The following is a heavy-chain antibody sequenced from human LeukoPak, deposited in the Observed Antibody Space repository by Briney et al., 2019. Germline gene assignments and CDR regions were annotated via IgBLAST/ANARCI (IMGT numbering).Heavy chain of an antibody. CDR3: AKTGTVYFRNWFDP. V-gene: IGHV3-23*01. D-gene: IGHD3/OR15-3a*01. J-gene: IGHJ5*02. Sequence: GGSLRLSCAASGFTFSSYAMSWVRQAPGKGLEWVSAISGSGGSTYYADSVKGRFTISRDSSKNTLYLQMNSLRVEDTAVYSCAKTGTVYFRNWFDPWGQGTLVTVSS. CDR1: GFTFSSYA. CDR2: ISGSGGST.